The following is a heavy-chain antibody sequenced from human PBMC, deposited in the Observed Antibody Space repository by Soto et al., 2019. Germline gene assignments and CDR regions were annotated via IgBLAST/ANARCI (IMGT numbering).Heavy chain of an antibody. Sequence: VGSLRLSCAASGFTFSSYAMSWVRQAPGKGLEWVSAISGSGGSTYYADSVKGRFTISRDNSKNTLYLQMNSLRAEDTAVYYCAKCRLAEGSGIAAAGPSYYYYCMDVWGQGTTVTVSS. V-gene: IGHV3-23*01. J-gene: IGHJ6*02. CDR3: AKCRLAEGSGIAAAGPSYYYYCMDV. CDR1: GFTFSSYA. CDR2: ISGSGGST. D-gene: IGHD6-13*01.